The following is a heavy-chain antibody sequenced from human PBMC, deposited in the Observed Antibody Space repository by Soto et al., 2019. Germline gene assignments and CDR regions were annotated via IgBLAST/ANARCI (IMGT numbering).Heavy chain of an antibody. D-gene: IGHD6-13*01. J-gene: IGHJ5*02. Sequence: PGGSLRLSCAASGFTFSSYGMHWVRQAPGKGLEWVAVISYDGSNKYYADSVKGRFTISRDNSKNTLYLQMNSLRAEDTAVYYYAKDTLKYSSSSNWFDPWGQGTLVTSPQ. CDR2: ISYDGSNK. CDR3: AKDTLKYSSSSNWFDP. CDR1: GFTFSSYG. V-gene: IGHV3-30*18.